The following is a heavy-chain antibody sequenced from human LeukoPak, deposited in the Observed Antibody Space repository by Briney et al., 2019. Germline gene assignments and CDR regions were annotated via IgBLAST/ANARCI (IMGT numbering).Heavy chain of an antibody. V-gene: IGHV3-30*18. CDR2: ISYDGSNK. CDR3: AKDRGIAVAGTEGFDY. Sequence: TGRSLRLSCAASGFTFSSYGMHWVRQAPGKGLEWVAVISYDGSNKYYADSVKGRFTISRDNSKNTLHLQMNSLRAEDTAVYYCAKDRGIAVAGTEGFDYWGQGTLVTVSS. CDR1: GFTFSSYG. D-gene: IGHD6-19*01. J-gene: IGHJ4*02.